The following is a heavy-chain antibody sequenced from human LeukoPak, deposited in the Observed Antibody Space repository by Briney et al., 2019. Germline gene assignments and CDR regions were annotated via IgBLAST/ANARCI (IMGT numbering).Heavy chain of an antibody. CDR1: GFTFSSYW. J-gene: IGHJ4*02. CDR2: IKQDGSEK. V-gene: IGHV3-7*01. Sequence: GGSLRLSCAASGFTFSSYWMSWVRQAPGKGLEWVANIKQDGSEKYYVDSVKGLFTISRDNAKNSLYLQMNSLRAEDSAVFYCARHSGTYYDYWGQGTLVTVSS. CDR3: ARHSGTYYDY. D-gene: IGHD1-26*01.